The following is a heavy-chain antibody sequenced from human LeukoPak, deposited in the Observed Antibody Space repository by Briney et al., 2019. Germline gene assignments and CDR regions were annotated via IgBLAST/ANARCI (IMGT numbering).Heavy chain of an antibody. CDR2: IIPIFGTA. D-gene: IGHD3-3*01. CDR3: ARGVYDFWSGYSPLYYYYYMDV. CDR1: GGTFSSYA. J-gene: IGHJ6*03. Sequence: ASVKVSCKASGGTFSSYAISWVRQAPGQGLEWMGGIIPIFGTANYAQKFQGRVTITADESTSTAYMELSSLRSEDTAVYYCARGVYDFWSGYSPLYYYYYMDVWGKGTTVTVSS. V-gene: IGHV1-69*13.